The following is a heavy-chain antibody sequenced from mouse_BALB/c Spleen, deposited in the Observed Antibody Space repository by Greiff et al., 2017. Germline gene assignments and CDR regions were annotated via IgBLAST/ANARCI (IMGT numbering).Heavy chain of an antibody. CDR1: GYSITSDYA. J-gene: IGHJ1*01. CDR3: ARPGYGNHWYFDV. V-gene: IGHV3-2*02. D-gene: IGHD2-10*02. CDR2: ISYSGST. Sequence: LQESGPGLVKPSQSLSLTCTVTGYSITSDYAWNWIRQFPGNKLEWMGYISYSGSTSYNPSLKSRISITRDTSKNQFFLQLNSVTTEDTATYYCARPGYGNHWYFDVWGAGTTVTVSS.